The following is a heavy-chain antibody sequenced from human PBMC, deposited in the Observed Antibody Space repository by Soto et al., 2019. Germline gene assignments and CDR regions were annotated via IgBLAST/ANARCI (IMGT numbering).Heavy chain of an antibody. V-gene: IGHV3-33*01. D-gene: IGHD2-2*01. CDR3: ARTASAAPYYFDS. CDR2: IWYDGSNK. J-gene: IGHJ4*02. Sequence: QVQLVESGGGVVQPGRSLRLSCAASGFTFSSYGMHWVRQAPGKGLEWVAVIWYDGSNKYYADSVKGRFTISRDNSKNTLYLHMNRLTAEDTAVYYCARTASAAPYYFDSWGQGTLVTVSS. CDR1: GFTFSSYG.